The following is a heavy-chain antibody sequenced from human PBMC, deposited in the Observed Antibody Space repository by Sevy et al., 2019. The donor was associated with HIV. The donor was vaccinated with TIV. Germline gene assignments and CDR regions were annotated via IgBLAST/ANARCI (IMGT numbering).Heavy chain of an antibody. CDR1: GGSISSGNYY. V-gene: IGHV4-30-4*01. CDR2: ISYTGNT. CDR3: ARDATENTSLPVWFDP. D-gene: IGHD2-2*01. Sequence: SETLSLTCTVSGGSISSGNYYWHWIRQPPGKGLEWIGYISYTGNTYYNPSLRSPVTISVDTSNNQFSLRLTSVTAADTAVYYCARDATENTSLPVWFDPWGQGTLVTVSS. J-gene: IGHJ5*02.